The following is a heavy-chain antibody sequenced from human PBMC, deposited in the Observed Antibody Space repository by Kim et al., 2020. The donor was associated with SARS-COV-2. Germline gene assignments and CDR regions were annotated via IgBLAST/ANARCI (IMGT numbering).Heavy chain of an antibody. CDR2: TNNAGTTI. J-gene: IGHJ5*02. CDR1: GFIFSSYS. Sequence: GGSLRLSCAGSGFIFSSYSMNWVRQPSGKGLEWVSTTNNAGTTIYYADSVRGRFTMSRDNANNLAYLQMNSLRAEDTAVYYCAKDGDMVWGVTHWFDPWGQGTLVTVSS. V-gene: IGHV3-21*01. D-gene: IGHD3-10*01. CDR3: AKDGDMVWGVTHWFDP.